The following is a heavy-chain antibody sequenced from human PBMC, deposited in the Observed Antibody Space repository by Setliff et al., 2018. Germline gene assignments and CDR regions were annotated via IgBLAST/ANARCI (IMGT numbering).Heavy chain of an antibody. Sequence: SVKVSCKASGGTFSSYGVSWVRQAPGQGLEWMGGTIPMFGTTNYARKFQGRVTNITDESTSTAYMQLSSLGSEDTAVYDCVREGVDSRSSTDYRYYMDVWGKGTTVTVSS. V-gene: IGHV1-69*05. CDR1: GGTFSSYG. CDR3: VREGVDSRSSTDYRYYMDV. D-gene: IGHD3-22*01. CDR2: TIPMFGTT. J-gene: IGHJ6*03.